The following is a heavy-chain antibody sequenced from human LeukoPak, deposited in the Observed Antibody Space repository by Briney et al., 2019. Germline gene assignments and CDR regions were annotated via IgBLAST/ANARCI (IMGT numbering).Heavy chain of an antibody. J-gene: IGHJ4*02. CDR1: GFTFSSYS. Sequence: GGSLRLSCAASGFTFSSYSMNWVRQAPGKGLEWVSSISSSSSYIYYADSVKGRFTISRDNAKNSLYLQMNSLRAEDTAVYYCARGPLKYCDFWSGYYNKGFDYWGQGTLVTVSS. V-gene: IGHV3-21*01. CDR2: ISSSSSYI. D-gene: IGHD3-3*01. CDR3: ARGPLKYCDFWSGYYNKGFDY.